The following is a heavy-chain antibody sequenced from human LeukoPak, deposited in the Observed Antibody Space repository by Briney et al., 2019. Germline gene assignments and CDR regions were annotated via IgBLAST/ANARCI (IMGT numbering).Heavy chain of an antibody. D-gene: IGHD4-11*01. CDR1: GFTFSDYY. CDR2: ISSSGSTI. Sequence: PGGSLRLSCAASGFTFSDYYMSWIRQAPGKGLEWVSYISSSGSTIYYADSVKGRFTISRDNAKNSLYLQMNSLRAEDTAVYYCARSKGTTVTSYYYYYYMDVWGKGTTVTVSS. V-gene: IGHV3-11*01. J-gene: IGHJ6*03. CDR3: ARSKGTTVTSYYYYYYMDV.